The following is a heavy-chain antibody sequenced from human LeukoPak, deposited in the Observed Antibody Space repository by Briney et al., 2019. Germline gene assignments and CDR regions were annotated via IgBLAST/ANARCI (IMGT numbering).Heavy chain of an antibody. Sequence: SETLSLTCTVSGGPISSYYWSWIRQPPGKGLEWIGYIYTSGSTNYNPSLKSRVTISVDTSKNQFSLKLSSVTAADTAVYYCARHVRGSLYYFDYWGQGTLVTVSS. V-gene: IGHV4-4*09. D-gene: IGHD3-16*01. CDR3: ARHVRGSLYYFDY. J-gene: IGHJ4*02. CDR1: GGPISSYY. CDR2: IYTSGST.